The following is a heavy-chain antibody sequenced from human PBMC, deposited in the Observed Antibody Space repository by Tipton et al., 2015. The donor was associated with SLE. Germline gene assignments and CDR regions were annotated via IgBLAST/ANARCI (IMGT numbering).Heavy chain of an antibody. V-gene: IGHV4-39*07. Sequence: TLSLTCTVSGGSISSSSYYWGWIRQPPGKGLEWIGSIYYSGNTYYNPSLKSRVTISVDTSKNQFSLKLSSVTAADTAVYYCARRYSTAFDIWGQGTLVTVSS. CDR3: ARRYSTAFDI. D-gene: IGHD4-11*01. CDR1: GGSISSSSYY. CDR2: IYYSGNT. J-gene: IGHJ3*02.